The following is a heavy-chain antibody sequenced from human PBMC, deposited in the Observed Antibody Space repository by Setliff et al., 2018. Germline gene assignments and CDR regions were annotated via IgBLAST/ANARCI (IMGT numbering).Heavy chain of an antibody. J-gene: IGHJ4*02. CDR1: GYTFTTYG. V-gene: IGHV1-18*01. D-gene: IGHD3-22*01. CDR2: INTDNGAT. Sequence: ASVKVSCKASGYTFTTYGISWVRQAPGQGLEWMGYINTDNGATYYAHKVQGRLTMTTDTSTSTAYMELRSLRSDDTAVYYCARDADYYDSAENPIVDYWGQGTLVTVSS. CDR3: ARDADYYDSAENPIVDY.